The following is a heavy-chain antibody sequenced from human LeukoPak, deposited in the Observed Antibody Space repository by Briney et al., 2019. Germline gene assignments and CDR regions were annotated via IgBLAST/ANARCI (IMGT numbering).Heavy chain of an antibody. J-gene: IGHJ4*02. V-gene: IGHV1-46*01. CDR2: INPSGGST. CDR1: GYTFTSYY. D-gene: IGHD6-13*01. Sequence: RASVKVSCKASGYTFTSYYMHWVRQAPGQGLEWMGIINPSGGSTSYAQKFQGRVTMTRDMSTSTVYMELSSLRSEDTAVYYCARVERQYSSSWYPFDYWGQGTLVTVSS. CDR3: ARVERQYSSSWYPFDY.